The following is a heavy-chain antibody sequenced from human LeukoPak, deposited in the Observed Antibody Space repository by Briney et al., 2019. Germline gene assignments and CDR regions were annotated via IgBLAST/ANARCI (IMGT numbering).Heavy chain of an antibody. J-gene: IGHJ3*02. CDR2: IYTSEST. CDR3: ARAEDFYESSGYPTGDAFDI. CDR1: GGSISSYY. D-gene: IGHD3-22*01. Sequence: SETLSLTCTVSGGSISSYYFTWIRQAAAAGKGLEWIGRIYTSESTNYNPSLKSRVTMSVDTSKNQFSLKLSSVTAADTAVYYCARAEDFYESSGYPTGDAFDIWGQGTMVTVSS. V-gene: IGHV4-4*07.